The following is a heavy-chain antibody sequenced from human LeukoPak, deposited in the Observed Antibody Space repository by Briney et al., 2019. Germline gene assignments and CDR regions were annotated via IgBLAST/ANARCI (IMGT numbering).Heavy chain of an antibody. Sequence: SETLSLTCTVSGGSFIGHYWSWIRQAPGKGLEWIGHIYTSGSSQFNPSLESRVAMSIDMSKNQSSLKVRSVTAADTAIYYCARSLNGHFLDYWGLGSLLTVSS. CDR3: ARSLNGHFLDY. CDR1: GGSFIGHY. J-gene: IGHJ4*01. CDR2: IYTSGSS. D-gene: IGHD2-8*01. V-gene: IGHV4-4*07.